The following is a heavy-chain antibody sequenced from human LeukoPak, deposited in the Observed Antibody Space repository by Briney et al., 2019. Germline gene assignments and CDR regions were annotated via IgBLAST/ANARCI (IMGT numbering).Heavy chain of an antibody. CDR3: ARGFSYAVDY. J-gene: IGHJ4*02. V-gene: IGHV3-11*01. CDR2: ISSSAYTI. D-gene: IGHD5-18*01. Sequence: GGSLRLSCAASGFTFSDYCITWIRQAPGKGLEWVSYISSSAYTIYYTDSVRGRFIISRDNAKNSLYLQMNSLRAEDTAVYYCARGFSYAVDYWGQGTLVTVSS. CDR1: GFTFSDYC.